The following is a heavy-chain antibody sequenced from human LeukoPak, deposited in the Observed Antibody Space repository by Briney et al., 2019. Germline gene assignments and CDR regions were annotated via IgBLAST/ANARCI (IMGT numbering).Heavy chain of an antibody. J-gene: IGHJ4*02. CDR1: GFIFSNYW. CDR2: IKQDGSEK. Sequence: PGGSLRLSCAASGFIFSNYWMSWVRQAPGKGLEWVANIKQDGSEKYYVDSVKGRFTISRDNAKNSLYLQMNRLRAEDTAVYYCARDISGWLDYWGQGTLVTVSS. V-gene: IGHV3-7*01. D-gene: IGHD6-19*01. CDR3: ARDISGWLDY.